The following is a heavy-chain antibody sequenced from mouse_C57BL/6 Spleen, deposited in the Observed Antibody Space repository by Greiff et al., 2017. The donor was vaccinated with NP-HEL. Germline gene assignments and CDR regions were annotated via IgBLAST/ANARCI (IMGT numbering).Heavy chain of an antibody. J-gene: IGHJ4*01. D-gene: IGHD1-1*01. CDR3: ASGYYYGSSYAMDY. CDR2: IYPGDGDT. V-gene: IGHV1-82*01. CDR1: GYAFSSSW. Sequence: VKLVESGPELVKPGASVKISCKASGYAFSSSWMNWVKQRPGKGLEWIGRIYPGDGDTNYNGKFKGKATLTADKSSSTAYMQLRSLTSADSAVYFCASGYYYGSSYAMDYWGQGTSVTVSS.